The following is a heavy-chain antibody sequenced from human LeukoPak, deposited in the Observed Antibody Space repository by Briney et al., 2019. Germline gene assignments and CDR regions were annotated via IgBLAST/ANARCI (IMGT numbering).Heavy chain of an antibody. Sequence: GGSLRLSCAASGFTFSSYWMNWVRQAPGKGLEWVANIKKDGSEEFYVDSVKGRFTISRDNAKNSLYLQMNSLRAEDTAVYYCARSGSYYLDYWGQGTLVTVSS. D-gene: IGHD1-26*01. CDR2: IKKDGSEE. CDR1: GFTFSSYW. J-gene: IGHJ4*02. V-gene: IGHV3-7*01. CDR3: ARSGSYYLDY.